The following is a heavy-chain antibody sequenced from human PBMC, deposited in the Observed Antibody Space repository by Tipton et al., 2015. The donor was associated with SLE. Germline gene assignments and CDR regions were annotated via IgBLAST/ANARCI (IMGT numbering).Heavy chain of an antibody. V-gene: IGHV3-23*03. CDR2: IYSGGSST. Sequence: GSLRLSCAASGFTFSSYAMSWVRQAPGKGLEWVSVIYSGGSSTYYADSVKGRFTISRDNSKNTLYLQMNSLRAEDTAVYYCVREGGSATGDTSFDYWGQGTLVTVSS. CDR1: GFTFSSYA. CDR3: VREGGSATGDTSFDY. J-gene: IGHJ4*02. D-gene: IGHD7-27*01.